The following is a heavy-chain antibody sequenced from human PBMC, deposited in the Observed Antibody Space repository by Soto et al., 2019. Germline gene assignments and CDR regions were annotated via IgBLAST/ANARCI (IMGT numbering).Heavy chain of an antibody. Sequence: SETLSLTCAVYGGSLSGYYWSWIRQPPGKGLEWIGEINHSGSTNYNPSLKSRVTISVDTSKNQFSLKLSSVTAADTAVYYCASFRTDYYYGMDVWGQGTTVTVSS. CDR2: INHSGST. CDR3: ASFRTDYYYGMDV. V-gene: IGHV4-34*01. D-gene: IGHD2-8*02. CDR1: GGSLSGYY. J-gene: IGHJ6*02.